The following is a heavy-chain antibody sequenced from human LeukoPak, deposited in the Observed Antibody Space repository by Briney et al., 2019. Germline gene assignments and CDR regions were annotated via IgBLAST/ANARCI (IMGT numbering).Heavy chain of an antibody. CDR3: ARVGAYYYGSGSKTAFDY. CDR1: GGSISSSSYY. J-gene: IGHJ4*02. CDR2: IYYSGST. D-gene: IGHD3-10*01. Sequence: PSETLSLTCTVSGGSISSSSYYWGWIRQPPGKGLEWIGSIYYSGSTYYNPSLKSRVTISVDTSKNQFSLKLSSVTAADTAVYYCARVGAYYYGSGSKTAFDYWGQGTLVTVSS. V-gene: IGHV4-39*07.